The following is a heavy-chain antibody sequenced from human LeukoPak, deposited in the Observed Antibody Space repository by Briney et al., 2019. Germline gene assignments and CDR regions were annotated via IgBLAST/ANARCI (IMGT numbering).Heavy chain of an antibody. D-gene: IGHD5-12*01. Sequence: SETLSLTCTVSGGSISSHYWSWIRQPPGKGLEWIGSIYYSGSTNYNPSLKSRVTISVDTSKNQFSLKLSSVTAADTAVYYCARAGDWLVATIFSIGALDIWGQGTMVTVSS. V-gene: IGHV4-59*11. CDR2: IYYSGST. CDR3: ARAGDWLVATIFSIGALDI. J-gene: IGHJ3*02. CDR1: GGSISSHY.